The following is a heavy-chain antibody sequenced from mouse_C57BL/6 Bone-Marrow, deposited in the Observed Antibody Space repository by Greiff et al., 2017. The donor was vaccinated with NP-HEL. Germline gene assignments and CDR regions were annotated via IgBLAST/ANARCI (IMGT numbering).Heavy chain of an antibody. CDR2: IDPENGDT. V-gene: IGHV14-4*01. Sequence: VQLQQSGAELVRPGASVKSSCTASGFNIKDDYMHWVKQRPEQGLEWIGWIDPENGDTEYASKFQGKATITADTSANTAYLQLSSLTSEDTAVYYCTTYSNPLFYWGQGTTLTVSA. D-gene: IGHD2-5*01. CDR3: TTYSNPLFY. CDR1: GFNIKDDY. J-gene: IGHJ2*01.